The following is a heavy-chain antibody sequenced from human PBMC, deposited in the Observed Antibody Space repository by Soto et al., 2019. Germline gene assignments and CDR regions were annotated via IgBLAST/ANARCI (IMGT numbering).Heavy chain of an antibody. CDR2: ISAYNGNT. Sequence: ASVKVSCKASGYTFTSYGISWVRQAPGQVLEWMGLISAYNGNTNYAQKLQGRVTMTTDKSTSTAYMELRSLRSDDTAGYYCARARGLQKGWFDTWGQGTLVTVSS. CDR3: ARARGLQKGWFDT. D-gene: IGHD4-4*01. J-gene: IGHJ5*02. V-gene: IGHV1-18*01. CDR1: GYTFTSYG.